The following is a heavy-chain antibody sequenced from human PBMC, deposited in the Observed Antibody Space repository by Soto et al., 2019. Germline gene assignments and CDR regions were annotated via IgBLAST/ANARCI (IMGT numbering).Heavy chain of an antibody. CDR3: GRYCTNTKCRGGYYLDL. CDR2: IILALGTP. J-gene: IGHJ5*02. Sequence: QVLLVQSGAEMKQPGSSVSVSCKASGDSFTNYAFTWVRQAPGQGPEWLGGIILALGTPHYSQRFQGRLTITADESSSTVYMELGSLRLDDTAVYYCGRYCTNTKCRGGYYLDLWGQGTLLTASS. V-gene: IGHV1-69*01. D-gene: IGHD2-8*01. CDR1: GDSFTNYA.